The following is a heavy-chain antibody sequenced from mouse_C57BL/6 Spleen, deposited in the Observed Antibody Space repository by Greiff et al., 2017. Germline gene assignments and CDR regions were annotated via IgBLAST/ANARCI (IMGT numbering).Heavy chain of an antibody. D-gene: IGHD2-3*01. Sequence: QVQLQQSGAELARPGASVKMSCKASGYTFTSYTMHWVKQRPGQGLEWIGYINPSSGYTKYNQKFKDKATLTADKSSSTAYMQLSSLTSEDSAVYYCARLVIYDGYYDWYFEVWGTGTTVTVSS. CDR2: INPSSGYT. J-gene: IGHJ1*03. V-gene: IGHV1-4*01. CDR3: ARLVIYDGYYDWYFEV. CDR1: GYTFTSYT.